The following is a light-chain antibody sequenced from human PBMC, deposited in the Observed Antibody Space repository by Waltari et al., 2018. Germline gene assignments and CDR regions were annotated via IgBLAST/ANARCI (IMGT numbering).Light chain of an antibody. V-gene: IGLV2-23*02. J-gene: IGLJ3*02. Sequence: QSALTQPASVSGSPGQSITFSCPGSSSDVGTYKFVSWYQQHPGKAPKLMIYEINQRPAGISNRFSGSKFGNTAVLTISGLQTEDEADYYCCSYVTGDTWVFGGGTRVAVL. CDR3: CSYVTGDTWV. CDR2: EIN. CDR1: SSDVGTYKF.